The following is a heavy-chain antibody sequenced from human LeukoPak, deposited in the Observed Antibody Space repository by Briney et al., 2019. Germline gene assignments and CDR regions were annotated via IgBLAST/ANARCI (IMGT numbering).Heavy chain of an antibody. CDR3: ARGAYYNTLTGYRGRILGFDY. V-gene: IGHV3-66*02. CDR2: FYSDDKT. CDR1: AFTVSHTY. D-gene: IGHD3-9*01. Sequence: GGSLRLSCPASAFTVSHTYMGWVRQAPGKGLEWVSLFYSDDKTYYADSVKGGFTISRDNSKNTLYLQMDSLRAEDTAVYFCARGAYYNTLTGYRGRILGFDYWGQGTLVTVSS. J-gene: IGHJ4*02.